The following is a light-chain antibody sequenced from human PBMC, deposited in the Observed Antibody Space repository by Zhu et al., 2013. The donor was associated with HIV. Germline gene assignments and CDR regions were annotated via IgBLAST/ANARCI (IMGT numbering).Light chain of an antibody. V-gene: IGKV1-5*01. CDR2: DAS. CDR3: QHYNTYSPWT. Sequence: DIQMTQSPSTLSASVGDRVTITCRASQSISSWLAWYQQNPGKAPKLLIYDASSLESRVPSRFRGSGSGTEFTLTISSLQPDDFATYYCQHYNTYSPWTFGQGTKVEMK. J-gene: IGKJ1*01. CDR1: QSISSW.